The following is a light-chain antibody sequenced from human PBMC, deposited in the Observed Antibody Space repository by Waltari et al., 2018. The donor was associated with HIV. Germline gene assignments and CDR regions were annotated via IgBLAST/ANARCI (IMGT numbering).Light chain of an antibody. CDR2: KDS. CDR3: QSTDSSGTYVV. V-gene: IGLV3-25*03. Sequence: SYELTQPPSLSVSPGRPASITCSGDALPTQYAYRYQQKAGQAPVLIKYKDSERPSGIPERFSGSSSGTTVTLTISGVQAEDEADYYCQSTDSSGTYVVFGGGTKVTVL. CDR1: ALPTQY. J-gene: IGLJ2*01.